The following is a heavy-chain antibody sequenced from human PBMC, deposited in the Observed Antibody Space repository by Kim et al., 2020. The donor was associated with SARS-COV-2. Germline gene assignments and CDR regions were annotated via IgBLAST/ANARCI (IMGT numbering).Heavy chain of an antibody. CDR2: IGSDRGKK. Sequence: GGSLRLSCAASGFTISSYGIHWVRQAPGKGLEWVAFIGSDRGKKYYVDSVKGRFTLSRDNSKNTVYLQMNILRVEDTAVYYCARDIWEGAAVGIFYYIDVWGQGNTVTVS. CDR1: GFTISSYG. CDR3: ARDIWEGAAVGIFYYIDV. D-gene: IGHD6-13*01. V-gene: IGHV3-30*02. J-gene: IGHJ6*03.